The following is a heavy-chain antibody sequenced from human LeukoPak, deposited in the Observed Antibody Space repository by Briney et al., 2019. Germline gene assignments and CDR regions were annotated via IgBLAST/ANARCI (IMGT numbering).Heavy chain of an antibody. CDR2: IYPSGSS. J-gene: IGHJ4*02. CDR3: AKDRVGPKYYFDY. CDR1: GGSISSDNYS. D-gene: IGHD3-10*01. V-gene: IGHV4-30-2*01. Sequence: SETLSLTCAVSGGSISSDNYSWSWIRQPPGKGLEWIGYIYPSGSSYHNPSLKSRVTIVVDTSKNRFSLSLSSVTAADTAVYYCAKDRVGPKYYFDYWGQGTLVTVSS.